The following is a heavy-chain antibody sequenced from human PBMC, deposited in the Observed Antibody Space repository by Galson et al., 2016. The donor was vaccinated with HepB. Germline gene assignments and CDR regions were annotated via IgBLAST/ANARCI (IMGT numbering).Heavy chain of an antibody. D-gene: IGHD3-16*02. CDR1: GFTFSSYS. Sequence: SLRLSCAASGFTFSSYSMIWVRQAPGKGLEWVSSISSSSIYIYYADSVTGRFTISRGNAKNSLYLQMNSLRAEDTAVYYCARDQRNIFRYNYYIDVWGKGTTVTVSS. V-gene: IGHV3-21*01. CDR3: ARDQRNIFRYNYYIDV. CDR2: ISSSSIYI. J-gene: IGHJ6*03.